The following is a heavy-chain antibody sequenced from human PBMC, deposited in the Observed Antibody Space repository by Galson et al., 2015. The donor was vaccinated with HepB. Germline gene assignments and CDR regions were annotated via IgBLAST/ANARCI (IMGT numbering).Heavy chain of an antibody. CDR1: GFTFSSYS. CDR3: ARDYGDYAPSGMDV. Sequence: SLRLSCAASGFTFSSYSMNWVRQAPGKGLEWVSSISSSSSYIYYADSVKGRFTISRDNAKNSLYLQMNSLRAEDTAVYYCARDYGDYAPSGMDVWGQGTTVTVSS. J-gene: IGHJ6*02. D-gene: IGHD4-17*01. CDR2: ISSSSSYI. V-gene: IGHV3-21*01.